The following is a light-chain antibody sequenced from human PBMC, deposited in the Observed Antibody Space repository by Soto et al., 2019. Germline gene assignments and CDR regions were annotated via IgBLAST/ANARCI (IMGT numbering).Light chain of an antibody. V-gene: IGKV1-27*01. CDR3: QKYDSAPWS. Sequence: DIQMTQSPSSLSASVGDRVTITCRASQGIGNSLAWYQQKPGRVPNLLMYPASTLLSVVPSRFSGSGSGTEFTLTISSLQPEDVATYYCQKYDSAPWSFGQGTKVEIK. CDR1: QGIGNS. J-gene: IGKJ1*01. CDR2: PAS.